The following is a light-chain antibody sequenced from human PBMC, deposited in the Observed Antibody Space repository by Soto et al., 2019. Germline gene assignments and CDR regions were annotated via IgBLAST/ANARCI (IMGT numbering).Light chain of an antibody. V-gene: IGLV1-40*01. Sequence: QSVLTQPPSVSGAPGQRVTISCTGSSSNIGAGYDVHWYQQLPGTAPKLLIYGNTNRPSGVPDRFSGSKSGTSASLAITGLQAEDEADYYCQSYGSSLGGSGVLGTGTKLTVL. CDR3: QSYGSSLGGSGV. J-gene: IGLJ1*01. CDR1: SSNIGAGYD. CDR2: GNT.